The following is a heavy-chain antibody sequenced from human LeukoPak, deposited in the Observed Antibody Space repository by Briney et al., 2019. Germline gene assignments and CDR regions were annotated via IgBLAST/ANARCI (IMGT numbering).Heavy chain of an antibody. CDR2: ISSASNTI. D-gene: IGHD3-10*01. V-gene: IGHV3-48*01. Sequence: GGSLRLSCAASGFTFSSYSMNWVRQAPGKGLEWISYISSASNTIYYGDSVKGRFTISRDNAKNSVYLQMNSLRAEDTAMYYCARDGWFGDYNWFDPWGQGTLVTVSS. J-gene: IGHJ5*02. CDR1: GFTFSSYS. CDR3: ARDGWFGDYNWFDP.